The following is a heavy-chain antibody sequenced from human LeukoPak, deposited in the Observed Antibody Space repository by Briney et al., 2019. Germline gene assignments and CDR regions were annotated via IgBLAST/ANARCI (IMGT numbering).Heavy chain of an antibody. CDR3: ASDSSGYNYYFDY. V-gene: IGHV3-30*03. J-gene: IGHJ4*02. CDR1: GFTFSSYG. Sequence: GGSLRLSCAASGFTFSSYGMHWVRQAPGKGLEWVAVISYDGSNKYYADSVKGRFTISRDNSKNTLYLQMNSLRAEDTAVYYCASDSSGYNYYFDYWGQGTLVTVSS. D-gene: IGHD3-22*01. CDR2: ISYDGSNK.